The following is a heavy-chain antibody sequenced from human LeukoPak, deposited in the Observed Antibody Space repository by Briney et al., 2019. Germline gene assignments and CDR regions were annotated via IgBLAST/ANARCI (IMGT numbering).Heavy chain of an antibody. CDR2: IYYSGST. CDR3: ARPKERGSAFDI. Sequence: GSLRLSCAASGFTFSSYWMSWVRQPPGKGLEWIGSIYYSGSTYYNPSLKSRVTISVDTSKNQFSLKLSSVTAADTAVYYCARPKERGSAFDIWGQGTMVTVSS. V-gene: IGHV4-39*01. D-gene: IGHD3-16*01. CDR1: GFTFSSYW. J-gene: IGHJ3*02.